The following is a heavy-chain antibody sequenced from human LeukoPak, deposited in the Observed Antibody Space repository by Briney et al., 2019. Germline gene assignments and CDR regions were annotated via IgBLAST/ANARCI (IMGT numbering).Heavy chain of an antibody. CDR3: ARGAARLDAFDI. V-gene: IGHV1-69*05. Sequence: SVKVSCKASGGTFSSYAISWVRQAPGQGLEWMGGIIPIFGTADYAQKFQGRVTITTDESTSTAYMELSSLRSEDTAVYYCARGAARLDAFDIWGQGTMVTVSS. CDR2: IIPIFGTA. J-gene: IGHJ3*02. D-gene: IGHD6-6*01. CDR1: GGTFSSYA.